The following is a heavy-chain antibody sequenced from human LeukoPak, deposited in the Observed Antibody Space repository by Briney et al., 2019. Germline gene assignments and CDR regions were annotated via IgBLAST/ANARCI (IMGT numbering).Heavy chain of an antibody. D-gene: IGHD6-13*01. J-gene: IGHJ3*02. Sequence: GGSLRLSCAASGFTFSSYSMNWVRQAPGKGLEWASSISSSSSYIYYADSVKGRFTISRDNAKNSLYLQMNSLRAEDTAVYYCVGAAAGSDAFDIWGQGTMVTVSS. CDR2: ISSSSSYI. V-gene: IGHV3-21*01. CDR1: GFTFSSYS. CDR3: VGAAAGSDAFDI.